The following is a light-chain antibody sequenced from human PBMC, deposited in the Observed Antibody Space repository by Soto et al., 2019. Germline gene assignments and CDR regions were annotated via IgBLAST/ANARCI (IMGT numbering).Light chain of an antibody. Sequence: QSALTQPASVSGSPGQSITISCTGISSDVGAYIFVSWYQQHPGKAPKLMIYDIINRPSGVSNRFSGSKSGNTASLTISGLQAEDEADYYCVSFTTSRSYVFGTGTKLTVL. V-gene: IGLV2-14*03. CDR3: VSFTTSRSYV. CDR1: SSDVGAYIF. CDR2: DII. J-gene: IGLJ1*01.